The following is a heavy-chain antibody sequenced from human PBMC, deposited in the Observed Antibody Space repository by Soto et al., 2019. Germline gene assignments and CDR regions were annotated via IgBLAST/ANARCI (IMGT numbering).Heavy chain of an antibody. CDR1: GYTFTSYA. J-gene: IGHJ4*02. Sequence: GASVKVSCKASGYTFTSYAMHWVRQAPGQRLEWMGWINAGNGNTKYSQKFQGRVTITRDTSASTAYMELSSLRSEDIAVYYCARGRYCTNGVCYPLFRWGQGTLVTVSS. CDR3: ARGRYCTNGVCYPLFR. V-gene: IGHV1-3*01. CDR2: INAGNGNT. D-gene: IGHD2-8*01.